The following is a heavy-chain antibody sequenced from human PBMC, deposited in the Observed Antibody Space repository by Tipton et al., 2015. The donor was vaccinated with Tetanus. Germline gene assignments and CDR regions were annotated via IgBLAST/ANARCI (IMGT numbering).Heavy chain of an antibody. V-gene: IGHV3-21*05. CDR1: GYIFTGNS. CDR2: ISSSSRYI. J-gene: IGHJ4*02. Sequence: GSLRLSCAASGYIFTGNSINWVRQAPGKGLEWVSYISSSSRYIYYADSVKGRFTISRDNAKNSLYLQMISLRAEDTAVYSCARGMAEASNCGGDCYSDYWGQGTLVTVSS. CDR3: ARGMAEASNCGGDCYSDY. D-gene: IGHD2-21*02.